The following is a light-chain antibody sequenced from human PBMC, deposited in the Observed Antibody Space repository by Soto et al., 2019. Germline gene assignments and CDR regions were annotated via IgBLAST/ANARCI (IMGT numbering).Light chain of an antibody. Sequence: VMWPPPGHPSVSPGERATLSCRASQSARNNLAWYQQKLRQAPRLLTYLASNRATGTPARFRGSGPGSEFTLTISSLQSEDFAVYYCQQYNNWPPTTFGQGTRLEIK. CDR3: QQYNNWPPTT. V-gene: IGKV3D-15*01. CDR2: LAS. J-gene: IGKJ5*01. CDR1: QSARNN.